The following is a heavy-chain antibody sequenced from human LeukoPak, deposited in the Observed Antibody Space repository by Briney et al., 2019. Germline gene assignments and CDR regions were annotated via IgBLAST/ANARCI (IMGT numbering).Heavy chain of an antibody. CDR1: GFTFSSYA. V-gene: IGHV3-30*04. D-gene: IGHD6-13*01. J-gene: IGHJ4*02. CDR2: ISYDGSNK. CDR3: ARGYSSSCLDY. Sequence: GRSLRLSCAASGFTFSSYAMHWVRQAPGKGLEWVAVISYDGSNKYYADSVKGRFTISRDSSKSTLYLQMGSLRAEDTAVYYCARGYSSSCLDYWGQGTLVTVSS.